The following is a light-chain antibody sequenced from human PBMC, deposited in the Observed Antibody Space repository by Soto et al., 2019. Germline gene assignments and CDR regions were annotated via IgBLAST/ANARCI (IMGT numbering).Light chain of an antibody. CDR3: QERSHWPSLT. CDR1: QSVGSN. CDR2: GAS. J-gene: IGKJ4*01. V-gene: IGKV3-15*01. Sequence: DIVMTQSPATLSVSPGERATLSCRARQSVGSNLAWYQQKPGQAPRFLIYGASTRATGIPDRFSGSGSGTEFTLTISSLEPEDFGVYFCQERSHWPSLTFGGGTKVDIK.